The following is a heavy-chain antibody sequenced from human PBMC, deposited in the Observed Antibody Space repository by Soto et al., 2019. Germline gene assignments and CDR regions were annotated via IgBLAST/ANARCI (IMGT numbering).Heavy chain of an antibody. CDR3: ARDSCAGDCGGPEF. Sequence: QVQLVESGGGVVQPGRSLRLSCSASGFTFTSYGMHWVRQAPGKGLEWVAVIWADGSGKYYADSVKGRFTLSRDNSKNTLLLQMNSLRAEDTAVYCCARDSCAGDCGGPEFWGQGTLVTVSS. D-gene: IGHD2-21*02. V-gene: IGHV3-33*01. J-gene: IGHJ4*02. CDR1: GFTFTSYG. CDR2: IWADGSGK.